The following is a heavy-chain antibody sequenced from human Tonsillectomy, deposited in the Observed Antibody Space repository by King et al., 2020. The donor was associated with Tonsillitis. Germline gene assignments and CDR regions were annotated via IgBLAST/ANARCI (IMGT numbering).Heavy chain of an antibody. CDR1: GFTFSNYA. CDR2: IYSGGSST. CDR3: AKAGVEVITDGLDY. Sequence: QLVQSGGGLVQPGGSLRLSCAASGFTFSNYAMSWVRQAPGKGLEWVSVIYSGGSSTYYADSVKGRFTISRENSKNTLYLQMNSLRAEDTAVYYCAKAGVEVITDGLDYWGQGTLVTVSS. D-gene: IGHD3-22*01. V-gene: IGHV3-23*03. J-gene: IGHJ4*02.